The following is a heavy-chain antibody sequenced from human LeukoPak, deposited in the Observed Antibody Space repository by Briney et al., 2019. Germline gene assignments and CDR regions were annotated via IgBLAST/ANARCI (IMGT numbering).Heavy chain of an antibody. J-gene: IGHJ4*02. CDR1: GGSFSGHY. V-gene: IGHV4-34*01. D-gene: IGHD3-10*01. CDR2: INHSGST. CDR3: ARGRRLLWFGELLPYYFDY. Sequence: SETLSLTCAVYGGSFSGHYWSWIRQPPGKGLEWIGEINHSGSTNYNPSLKSRVAISVDTSKNQFSLKLSSVTAADTAVYYCARGRRLLWFGELLPYYFDYWGQGTLVTVSS.